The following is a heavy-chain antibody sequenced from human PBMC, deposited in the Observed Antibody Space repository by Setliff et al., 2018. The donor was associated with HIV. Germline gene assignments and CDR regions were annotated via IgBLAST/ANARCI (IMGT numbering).Heavy chain of an antibody. V-gene: IGHV1-18*01. Sequence: ASVKVSCKASGYTFTSYGISWVRQAPGQGLEWMGWISAYNGNTNYAQKLQGRVTMTTDTSTSTANMFLRSRRCDDTAVYYCARTPRIMVTLKGEYYYYYMDVWGKGTTVTVSS. CDR3: ARTPRIMVTLKGEYYYYYMDV. CDR1: GYTFTSYG. D-gene: IGHD2-8*01. J-gene: IGHJ6*03. CDR2: ISAYNGNT.